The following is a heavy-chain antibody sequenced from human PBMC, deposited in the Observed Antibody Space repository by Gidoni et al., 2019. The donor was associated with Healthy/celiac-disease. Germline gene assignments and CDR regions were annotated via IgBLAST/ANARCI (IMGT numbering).Heavy chain of an antibody. J-gene: IGHJ6*02. V-gene: IGHV1-69*06. Sequence: QVQLVQSGAEVKKPGSSVKVSCKASGGTLSSYAISWVRQAPGQGLEWMGGIIPIFGTANYAQKFQGRVTITADKSTSTAYMELSSLRSEDTAVYYCASWSSSSSVHYYGMDVWGQGTTVTVSS. CDR3: ASWSSSSSVHYYGMDV. D-gene: IGHD6-6*01. CDR1: GGTLSSYA. CDR2: IIPIFGTA.